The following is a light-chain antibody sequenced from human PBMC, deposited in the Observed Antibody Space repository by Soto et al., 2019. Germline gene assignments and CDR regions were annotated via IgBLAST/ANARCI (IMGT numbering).Light chain of an antibody. J-gene: IGKJ1*01. CDR2: GAS. CDR1: QSVSGSY. V-gene: IGKV3D-7*01. Sequence: PGERVTLSCRASQSVSGSYLTWYQQKPGQAPSLLIYGASTRATSIPARFSGSGSGTDFTLTISSLLPEDFAVYYCQQDCNLPPTFGQGSKVEVK. CDR3: QQDCNLPPT.